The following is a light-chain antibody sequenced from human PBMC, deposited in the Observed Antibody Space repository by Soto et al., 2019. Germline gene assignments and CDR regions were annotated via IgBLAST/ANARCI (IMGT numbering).Light chain of an antibody. Sequence: EIVLTQSPGTLSLSPGERATLSCRASQSVNSNYLAWYQQKPGQAPRLLFSGASSRATGIPDRFSGSGSGADFTLTITRLEAEDFAVYYCQQYGISLTFGGGTKVEIK. J-gene: IGKJ4*01. CDR2: GAS. V-gene: IGKV3-20*01. CDR1: QSVNSNY. CDR3: QQYGISLT.